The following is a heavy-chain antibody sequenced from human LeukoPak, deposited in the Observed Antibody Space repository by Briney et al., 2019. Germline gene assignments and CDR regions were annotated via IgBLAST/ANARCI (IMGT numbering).Heavy chain of an antibody. J-gene: IGHJ4*02. D-gene: IGHD6-19*01. CDR3: AKARLRNRGTAVAGTAALDY. CDR2: VSNSGDYI. CDR1: GFSFSSYR. Sequence: GSLRLSCAASGFSFSSYRMNWVRQAPGKGLEWVSSVSNSGDYIHYADSVKGRFTISRDNSKNSLYLQMNSLRAEDTAVYYCAKARLRNRGTAVAGTAALDYWGQGTLVTVSS. V-gene: IGHV3-21*04.